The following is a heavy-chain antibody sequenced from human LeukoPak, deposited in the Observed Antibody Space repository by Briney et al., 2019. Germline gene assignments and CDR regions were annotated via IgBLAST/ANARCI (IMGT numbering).Heavy chain of an antibody. D-gene: IGHD5/OR15-5a*01. J-gene: IGHJ4*02. CDR2: IYYSGNT. CDR3: ARGVYARVDY. Sequence: SETLSLTCTVSGGSISSYYWSWIRQPPGKGLEWIGYIYYSGNTNYNPSLKSRVTISVDTSKNQFSLKLSSVTAADTAVYYCARGVYARVDYWGQGTLVTVSS. V-gene: IGHV4-59*01. CDR1: GGSISSYY.